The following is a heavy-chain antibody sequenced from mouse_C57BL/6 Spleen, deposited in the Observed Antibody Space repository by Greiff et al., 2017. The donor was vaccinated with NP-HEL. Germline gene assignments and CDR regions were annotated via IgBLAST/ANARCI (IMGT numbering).Heavy chain of an antibody. CDR2: IWSDGST. V-gene: IGHV2-6-1*01. CDR1: GFSLTSYG. CDR3: ARQENYDGYYAWFAY. J-gene: IGHJ3*01. Sequence: VKLVESGPGLVAPSQSLSITCPVSGFSLTSYGVHWVRQPPGKGLEWLVVIWSDGSTTYNSALKSRLSISKDNSKSQVFLKMNSLQTDDTDMYYCARQENYDGYYAWFAYWGQGTLVTVSA. D-gene: IGHD2-3*01.